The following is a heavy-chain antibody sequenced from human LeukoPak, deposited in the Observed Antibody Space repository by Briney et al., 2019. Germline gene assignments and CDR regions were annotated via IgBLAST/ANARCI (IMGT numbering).Heavy chain of an antibody. D-gene: IGHD2-8*01. CDR1: GGSISSHY. CDR2: IYYSGST. V-gene: IGHV4-59*08. CDR3: ARLGGYCSNGVCYTGYFDD. Sequence: SETLSLTCTVSGGSISSHYWSWIRQPPGKGLKWIGYIYYSGSTNYNPSLKSRVTILVDMSKNQFSLKLSSVTAADTAVYYCARLGGYCSNGVCYTGYFDDWGQGALVTVSS. J-gene: IGHJ4*02.